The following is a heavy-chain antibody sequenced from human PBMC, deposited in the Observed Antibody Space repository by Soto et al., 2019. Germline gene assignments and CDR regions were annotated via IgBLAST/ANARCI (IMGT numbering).Heavy chain of an antibody. CDR1: GFTFSSYW. CDR2: IKQDGSEK. D-gene: IGHD1-7*01. J-gene: IGHJ6*04. V-gene: IGHV3-7*01. CDR3: ARAGITGTTGMDV. Sequence: EVQLVESGGGLVQPGGSLRLSCAASGFTFSSYWMSWVRQAPGKGLEWVANIKQDGSEKYYVDSVKGRFTISRDDAKNSLYLQMNSLRAEDTAVYYCARAGITGTTGMDVWGKCTTVTVSS.